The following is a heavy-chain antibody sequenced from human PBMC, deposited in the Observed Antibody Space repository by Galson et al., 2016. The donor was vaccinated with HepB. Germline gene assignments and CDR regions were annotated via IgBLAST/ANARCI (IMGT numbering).Heavy chain of an antibody. Sequence: SLRLSCAASGFTFSGSAMHWVRQASGKGLEWVGRIRSKANSYATTYAASVKGRFTISRDDSKNTAYLQMNSLKTEDTAVYYCTRHISDWGGHCSSTSCWGQGTLVGVSS. J-gene: IGHJ4*02. CDR1: GFTFSGSA. D-gene: IGHD2-2*03. V-gene: IGHV3-73*01. CDR3: TRHISDWGGHCSSTSC. CDR2: IRSKANSYAT.